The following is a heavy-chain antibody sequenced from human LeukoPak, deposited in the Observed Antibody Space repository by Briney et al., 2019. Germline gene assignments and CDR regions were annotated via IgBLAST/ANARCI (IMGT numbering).Heavy chain of an antibody. Sequence: GASVKVPCKASGGTFSSYAISWVRQAPGQGLEWMGGIIPIFGIANYAQKFQGRVTITADESTSTAYMELSSLRSEDTAVYYCARDLSPPEGYQLLGPYYYYYGMDVWGQGTTVTVSS. CDR2: IIPIFGIA. D-gene: IGHD2-2*01. V-gene: IGHV1-69*01. CDR1: GGTFSSYA. CDR3: ARDLSPPEGYQLLGPYYYYYGMDV. J-gene: IGHJ6*02.